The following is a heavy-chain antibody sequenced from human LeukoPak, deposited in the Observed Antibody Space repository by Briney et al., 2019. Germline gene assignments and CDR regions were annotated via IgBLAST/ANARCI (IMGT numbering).Heavy chain of an antibody. CDR1: GGTFSSYA. CDR2: ISAYNGNT. CDR3: ARGARGYDILTGYRKSPYYYYYYMDV. Sequence: ASVKVSCKASGGTFSSYAISWVRQAPGQGLEWMGWISAYNGNTNYAQKLQGRVTMTTDTSTSTAYMELRSLRSDDTAVYYCARGARGYDILTGYRKSPYYYYYYMDVWGKGTTVTVSS. V-gene: IGHV1-18*01. J-gene: IGHJ6*03. D-gene: IGHD3-9*01.